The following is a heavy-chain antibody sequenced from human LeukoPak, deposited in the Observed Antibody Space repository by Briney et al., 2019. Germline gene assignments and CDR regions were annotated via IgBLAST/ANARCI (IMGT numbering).Heavy chain of an antibody. J-gene: IGHJ4*02. D-gene: IGHD2-2*01. CDR3: VKRVCSTTSCSAPSAY. CDR1: VFTFSSYA. CDR2: ICSNGDST. V-gene: IGHV3-64D*06. Sequence: GGSLRLSCSASVFTFSSYAMQWVRQAPGKGLEYVSAICSNGDSTYYADSVKGRFTISRDNSKNTLYLQMSSLRAEDTAVYYCVKRVCSTTSCSAPSAYWGQGTLVTVSS.